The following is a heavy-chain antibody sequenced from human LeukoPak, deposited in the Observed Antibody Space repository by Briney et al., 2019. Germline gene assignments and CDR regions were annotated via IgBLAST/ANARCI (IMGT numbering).Heavy chain of an antibody. D-gene: IGHD4-17*01. CDR2: INPNSGGT. Sequence: GASVKVSCKASGKTFTGYYMHWVRQAPGQGLEWMGWINPNSGGTNYAQKFQGRVTMTRDTSISTAYMELSRLRSDDTAVYYCARVDYGDSPIDYWGQGTLVTVSS. V-gene: IGHV1-2*02. CDR1: GKTFTGYY. J-gene: IGHJ4*02. CDR3: ARVDYGDSPIDY.